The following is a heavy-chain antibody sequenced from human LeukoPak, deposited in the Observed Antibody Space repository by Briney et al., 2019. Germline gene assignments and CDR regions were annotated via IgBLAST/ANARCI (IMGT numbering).Heavy chain of an antibody. CDR2: IIPILGIA. J-gene: IGHJ4*02. CDR1: GYTFTGYY. Sequence: ASVKVSCKASGYTFTGYYMHWVRQAPGQGLEWMGKIIPILGIANYAQKFQGRVTITADKSTSTAYMELSSLRSEDTAVYYCARDTGYCSGGSCYSGWGQGTLVTVSS. CDR3: ARDTGYCSGGSCYSG. D-gene: IGHD2-15*01. V-gene: IGHV1-69*04.